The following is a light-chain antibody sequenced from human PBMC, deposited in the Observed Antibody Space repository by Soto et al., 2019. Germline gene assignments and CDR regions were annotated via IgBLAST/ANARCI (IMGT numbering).Light chain of an antibody. V-gene: IGKV3-20*01. CDR1: QSVGSNY. CDR2: GAS. J-gene: IGKJ1*01. CDR3: QQYGRSPTT. Sequence: EIVLTHSPGTLSLSLGERATVSWSASQSVGSNYLAWYQRKPGQAPRLLIYGASSRATGIPDRFSGSGSGTDFTLTISRLEPEDFAVYYCQQYGRSPTTFGQGTKVDIK.